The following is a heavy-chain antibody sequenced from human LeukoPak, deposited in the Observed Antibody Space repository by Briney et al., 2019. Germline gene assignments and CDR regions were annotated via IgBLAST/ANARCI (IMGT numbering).Heavy chain of an antibody. D-gene: IGHD3-10*01. J-gene: IGHJ6*03. V-gene: IGHV1-69*13. CDR1: GGTFSSYA. CDR3: ARGIYGSGSYYPLYYYYYMDV. Sequence: SVKVSCKASGGTFSSYAISGVRQAPGQGLEWMGGISPIFGTANYAQKFQGRVTITADDSTSTPYMELSSMRSEDTAVYYCARGIYGSGSYYPLYYYYYMDVWGKGTTVTISS. CDR2: ISPIFGTA.